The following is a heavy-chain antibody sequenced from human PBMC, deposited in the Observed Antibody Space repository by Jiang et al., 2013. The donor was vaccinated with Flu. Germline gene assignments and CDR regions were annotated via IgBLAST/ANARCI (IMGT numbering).Heavy chain of an antibody. CDR3: VRDAIAEAGTGAFDI. CDR2: SSSSGSYR. J-gene: IGHJ3*02. D-gene: IGHD6-13*01. V-gene: IGHV3-11*06. CDR1: GFTLSDYY. Sequence: VQLVESGGGLVKPGGSLRLSCAASGFTLSDYYMNWIRQAPGKGLEWISYSSSSGSYRNYADSVKGRFTISRDNAKKSLYLQMNSLRVEDTAVYYCVRDAIAEAGTGAFDIWGPGTMVTVSS.